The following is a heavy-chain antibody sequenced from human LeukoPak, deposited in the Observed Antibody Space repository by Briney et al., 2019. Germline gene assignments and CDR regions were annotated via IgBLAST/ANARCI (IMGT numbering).Heavy chain of an antibody. CDR2: IYYSGST. D-gene: IGHD1-7*01. Sequence: SETLSLTCTVSGGSISSGDYCWSWIRQPPGTGLEWIGYIYYSGSTYYNPSLKSRVTISVDTSKNQFSLELSSVTAADTAVYYCARGRTTRASGFDPWGQGTLVTVSS. J-gene: IGHJ5*02. CDR1: GGSISSGDYC. CDR3: ARGRTTRASGFDP. V-gene: IGHV4-30-4*08.